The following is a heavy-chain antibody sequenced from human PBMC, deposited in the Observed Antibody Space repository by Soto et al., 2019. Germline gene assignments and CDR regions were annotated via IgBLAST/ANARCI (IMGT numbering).Heavy chain of an antibody. CDR3: ARARDCSSTSCSDYYYGMDV. J-gene: IGHJ6*02. V-gene: IGHV3-13*01. CDR2: IGTAGDT. CDR1: GFTFSSYD. D-gene: IGHD2-2*01. Sequence: PGGSLRLSCAASGFTFSSYDMHWVRQATGKGLEWVSAIGTAGDTYYPGSVKGRFTISRENAKNSLYLQMNSLRAGDTAVYYCARARDCSSTSCSDYYYGMDVWGQGTTVTVSS.